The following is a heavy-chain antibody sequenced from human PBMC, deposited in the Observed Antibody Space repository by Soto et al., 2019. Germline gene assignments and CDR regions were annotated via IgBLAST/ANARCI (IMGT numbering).Heavy chain of an antibody. D-gene: IGHD6-19*01. CDR1: VYTFTSYG. CDR3: AREGVGGQWLVHGFGP. CDR2: ISAYNGNT. V-gene: IGHV1-18*01. J-gene: IGHJ5*02. Sequence: QVQLVQSGAEVKKPGAAVKVSCKASVYTFTSYGISWVRQAPGQGLEWMGWISAYNGNTNYAQKLQGRVTMTTDTSTSTAFMELRSLRSDDTAVYYCAREGVGGQWLVHGFGPWGQGTLVTVSS.